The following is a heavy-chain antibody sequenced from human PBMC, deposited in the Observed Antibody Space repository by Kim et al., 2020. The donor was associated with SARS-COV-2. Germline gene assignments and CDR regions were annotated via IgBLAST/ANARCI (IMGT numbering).Heavy chain of an antibody. V-gene: IGHV4-61*02. J-gene: IGHJ5*02. D-gene: IGHD3-10*01. Sequence: SLNGRVTLSVDTSKNQFSLKLSFVTAADTAVYYCARDPGLLWFGEDWFDPWGQGTLVTVSS. CDR3: ARDPGLLWFGEDWFDP.